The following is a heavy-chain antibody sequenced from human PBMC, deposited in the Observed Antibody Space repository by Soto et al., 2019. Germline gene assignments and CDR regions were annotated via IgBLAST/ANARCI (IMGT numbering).Heavy chain of an antibody. V-gene: IGHV5-51*01. CDR1: GYSFTSYW. Sequence: GESLKISCKGSGYSFTSYWIGWVRQMPGKGLEWMGIIYPGDSDTRYSPSFQGQVTISADKSISTAYLQWSSLKASDTAMYYCARRAIVVVPAAMSYYYYYMDAWGKATPITGS. D-gene: IGHD2-2*01. CDR2: IYPGDSDT. J-gene: IGHJ6*03. CDR3: ARRAIVVVPAAMSYYYYYMDA.